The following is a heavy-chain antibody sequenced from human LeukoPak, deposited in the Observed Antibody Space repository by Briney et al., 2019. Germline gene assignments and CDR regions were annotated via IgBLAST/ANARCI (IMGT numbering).Heavy chain of an antibody. CDR2: ISGSGGSI. CDR3: AEEAYYYGSGSYRKYYFDS. CDR1: GFTFSDYV. J-gene: IGHJ4*02. V-gene: IGHV3-23*01. Sequence: GGSLRLSCAASGFTFSDYVMSWVRQAPGKGLEWVSAISGSGGSIYYADSVKGRSTISRDNSRTTLYLQMNSLTAEDTAVYYCAEEAYYYGSGSYRKYYFDSWGQGTRVTVSS. D-gene: IGHD3-10*01.